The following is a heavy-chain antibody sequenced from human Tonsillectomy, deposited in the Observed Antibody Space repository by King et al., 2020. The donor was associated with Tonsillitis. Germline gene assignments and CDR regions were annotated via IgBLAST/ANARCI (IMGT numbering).Heavy chain of an antibody. CDR1: GFTFDDYA. J-gene: IGHJ6*02. CDR3: AKVNYEGNAYGMDV. V-gene: IGHV3-9*01. D-gene: IGHD4-23*01. Sequence: DVQLVESGGGFVQPGRSLRLSCAASGFTFDDYAMHWVRQAPGKGLEWVSGISWNSGSIGYADSVKGRFTISRDNAKNSLYLQMNSLRAEDTALYYCAKVNYEGNAYGMDVWGQGTTVTVSS. CDR2: ISWNSGSI.